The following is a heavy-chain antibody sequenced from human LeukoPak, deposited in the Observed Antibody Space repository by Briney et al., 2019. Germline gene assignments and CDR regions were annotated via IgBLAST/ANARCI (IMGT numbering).Heavy chain of an antibody. Sequence: GGSLRLSCAASGFTVSGTHMSWVRQAPGKGLEWVSAMYTGGATYYADSVTGRFTVSRDTSRNTLFLHMDSLRAEDTAVYYCAKDEVTSGGGLASWGQGTLVIVSS. V-gene: IGHV3-53*01. J-gene: IGHJ5*01. D-gene: IGHD2-21*02. CDR3: AKDEVTSGGGLAS. CDR1: GFTVSGTH. CDR2: MYTGGAT.